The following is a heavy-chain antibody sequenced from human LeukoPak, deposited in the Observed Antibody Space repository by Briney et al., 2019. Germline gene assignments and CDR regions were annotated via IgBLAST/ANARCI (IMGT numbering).Heavy chain of an antibody. V-gene: IGHV4-39*01. D-gene: IGHD1-26*01. CDR3: ARLRYSGSYSTIDY. J-gene: IGHJ4*02. CDR2: ISYSGST. CDR1: GGSISSSSCY. Sequence: TSETLSLTCTVSGGSISSSSCYWGWMRQPPGKGLEWIGSISYSGSTYYNPSLKSRVTKSVDTSKNQFSLKLSSVTAADTAVYYCARLRYSGSYSTIDYWGQGTLVTVSS.